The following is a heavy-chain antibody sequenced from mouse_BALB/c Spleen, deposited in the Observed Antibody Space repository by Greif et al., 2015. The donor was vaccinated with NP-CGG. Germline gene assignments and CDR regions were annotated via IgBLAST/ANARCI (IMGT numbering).Heavy chain of an antibody. V-gene: IGHV5-4*02. CDR2: ISDGGSYT. J-gene: IGHJ3*01. CDR3: ARDMATMIPWFAY. Sequence: EVQLVESGGGLVKPGGSLKLSCAASGFTFSDYYMYWVRQTPEKRLEWVATISDGGSYTYYPDSVKGRFTISRDNAKNNLYLQMSSLKSEDTAMYYCARDMATMIPWFAYWGQGTLVTVSA. CDR1: GFTFSDYY. D-gene: IGHD2-4*01.